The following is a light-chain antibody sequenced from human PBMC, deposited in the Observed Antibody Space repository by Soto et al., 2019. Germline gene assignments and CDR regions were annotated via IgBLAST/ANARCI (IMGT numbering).Light chain of an antibody. Sequence: DIVTTQSPLSLPVTPGEPASISCRSSQSFLHRNGYNYLDWYLQKPGQSNRASGVPDRFSGSGSGSDFTLKIRRVEPKDVGVYYCMQALQTPNTSGQGTRLEIK. CDR3: MQALQTPNT. J-gene: IGKJ5*01. V-gene: IGKV2-28*01. CDR1: QSFLHRNGYNY. CDR2: S.